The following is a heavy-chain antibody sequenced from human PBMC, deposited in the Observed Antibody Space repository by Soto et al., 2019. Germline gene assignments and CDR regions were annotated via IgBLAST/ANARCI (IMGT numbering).Heavy chain of an antibody. D-gene: IGHD4-4*01. CDR2: INSDGSST. V-gene: IGHV3-74*01. Sequence: EVQLVESGGGVVQPGGSLKLSGAASGFTFSSYWMHWVRQAPGKGLVWVSRINSDGSSTSYADSVKGRFTISRDNAKNTLYLQMNSLSAEDTAVYYCARGGGNDAFDIWGQGTMVTVSS. CDR3: ARGGGNDAFDI. CDR1: GFTFSSYW. J-gene: IGHJ3*02.